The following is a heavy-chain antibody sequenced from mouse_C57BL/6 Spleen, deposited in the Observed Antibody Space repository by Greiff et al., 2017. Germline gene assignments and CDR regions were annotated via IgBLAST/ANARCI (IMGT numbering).Heavy chain of an antibody. Sequence: QVQLQQPGTELVKPGASVKLSCKASGYTFTSYWMHWVKQRPGQGLEWIGNINPSNGGTNYHEKFKRKATLTVDNSSSTAYMQLSILTYEDSAVYYCASPLYENYAMDYWGQGTSGTVSS. D-gene: IGHD2-3*01. J-gene: IGHJ4*01. V-gene: IGHV1-53*01. CDR2: INPSNGGT. CDR3: ASPLYENYAMDY. CDR1: GYTFTSYW.